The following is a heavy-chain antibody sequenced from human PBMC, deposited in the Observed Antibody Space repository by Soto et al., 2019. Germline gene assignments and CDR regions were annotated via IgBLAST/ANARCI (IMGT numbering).Heavy chain of an antibody. V-gene: IGHV1-69*13. CDR1: GGTFSSYA. CDR3: ARGGDYGDVDAFDI. D-gene: IGHD4-17*01. J-gene: IGHJ3*02. CDR2: IIPIFGTA. Sequence: SVKVSCKASGGTFSSYAISWVRQAPGQGLEWMGGIIPIFGTANHAQKFQGRVTITADESTSTAYMELSSLRSEDTAVYYCARGGDYGDVDAFDIWGQGTMVTVPS.